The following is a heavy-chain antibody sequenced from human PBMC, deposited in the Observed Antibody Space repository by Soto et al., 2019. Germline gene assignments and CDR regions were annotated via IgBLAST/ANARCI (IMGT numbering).Heavy chain of an antibody. CDR2: IFSNDEK. CDR3: ASTYSTSWDWFDP. D-gene: IGHD6-13*01. CDR1: GFSLSNAGLG. V-gene: IGHV2-26*04. Sequence: QVTVKESGPVLVKPTETLTLTCTVSGFSLSNAGLGVSWIRQPPGKALEWLAHIFSNDEKSYSTSLKSRLTISQDTSKSQVVLTMTNMAPLDTDTYYCASTYSTSWDWFDPWGQGTLVTVSS. J-gene: IGHJ5*02.